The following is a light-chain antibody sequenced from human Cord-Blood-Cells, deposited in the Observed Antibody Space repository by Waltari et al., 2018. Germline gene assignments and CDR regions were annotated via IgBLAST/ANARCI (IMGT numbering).Light chain of an antibody. J-gene: IGLJ1*01. V-gene: IGLV3-1*01. CDR1: KLGDKY. CDR2: QDS. Sequence: SSELTQPPSVSVSPGQTASITRSGDKLGDKYACWYQQKPGQSPVLVIYQDSKRTSGIPERFSGSNSGNTATLTISGTQAMDEADYYCQAWDSSTAYVFGTGTKVTVL. CDR3: QAWDSSTAYV.